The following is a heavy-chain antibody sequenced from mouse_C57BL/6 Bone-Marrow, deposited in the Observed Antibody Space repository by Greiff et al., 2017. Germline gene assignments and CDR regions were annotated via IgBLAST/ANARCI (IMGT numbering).Heavy chain of an antibody. V-gene: IGHV1-80*01. CDR3: ARSSSGSLYFDY. Sequence: QVQLQQPGAELVKPGASVKISCKASGYAFSSYWMNWVKQRPGKGLEWIGQIYPGDGDTNYNGKFKGKATLTADKSSSTAYMQLSSLTSEDSAVYFCARSSSGSLYFDYWGQGTTLTVSS. J-gene: IGHJ2*01. CDR1: GYAFSSYW. CDR2: IYPGDGDT. D-gene: IGHD3-2*02.